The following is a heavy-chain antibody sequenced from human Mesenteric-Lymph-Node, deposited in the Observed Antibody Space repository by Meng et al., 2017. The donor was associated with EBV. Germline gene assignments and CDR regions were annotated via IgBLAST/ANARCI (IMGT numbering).Heavy chain of an antibody. CDR1: GGSIISGGYS. Sequence: VSGSGLVRPSQTLSLTCAVSGGSIISGGYSWSWIRQAPGKGLEWIGFIYHSGTTYLNPSLRSRVNLSVDTSKNQFSLNLRSVSAADTAIYYCARSAGGDYFDYWGQGTLVTVSS. CDR2: IYHSGTT. J-gene: IGHJ4*02. CDR3: ARSAGGDYFDY. V-gene: IGHV4-30-2*01. D-gene: IGHD1-26*01.